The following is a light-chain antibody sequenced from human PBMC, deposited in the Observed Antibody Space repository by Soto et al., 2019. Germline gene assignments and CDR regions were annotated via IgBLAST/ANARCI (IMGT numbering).Light chain of an antibody. Sequence: DIQMTQSPSTVSAAIGDRVTITCRASQNIDTWLAWYQQKPGQAPKLLIYKASILQIGVTSRFRGSGSGTEFSLTINMLQPDDFESYYCQQYTRVPYTFGRGTNVEI. CDR2: KAS. CDR1: QNIDTW. V-gene: IGKV1-5*03. J-gene: IGKJ2*01. CDR3: QQYTRVPYT.